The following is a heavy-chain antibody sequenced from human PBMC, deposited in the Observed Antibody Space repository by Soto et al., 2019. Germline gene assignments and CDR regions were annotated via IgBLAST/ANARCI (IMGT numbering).Heavy chain of an antibody. Sequence: QVQLVESGGGLVKPGGSLRLSCAASGFIFSDSYMSWIRQAPGKGPEWVAYITRDYNTFYADSVRGRFTVSRDNANISLYLQMNSLRTEDTAVYYCARTNGAGSWGHFDYWGQGVLVTVSS. J-gene: IGHJ4*02. D-gene: IGHD3-10*01. CDR2: ITRDYNT. CDR3: ARTNGAGSWGHFDY. CDR1: GFIFSDSY. V-gene: IGHV3-11*01.